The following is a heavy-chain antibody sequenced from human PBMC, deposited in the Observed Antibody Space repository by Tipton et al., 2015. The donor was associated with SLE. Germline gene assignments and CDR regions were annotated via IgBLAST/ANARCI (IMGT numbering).Heavy chain of an antibody. CDR3: ATRRDGYNYGGFDI. CDR1: GFTFSSYA. D-gene: IGHD5-24*01. Sequence: SLRLSCAASGFTFSSYAMCWVRQAPGKGLEWVSGISGSGNSTYYADSLKGRFTISRDNSKNTLYLQMNSLRAEDTAVYYCATRRDGYNYGGFDIWGQGTMVTVFS. V-gene: IGHV3-23*01. CDR2: ISGSGNST. J-gene: IGHJ3*02.